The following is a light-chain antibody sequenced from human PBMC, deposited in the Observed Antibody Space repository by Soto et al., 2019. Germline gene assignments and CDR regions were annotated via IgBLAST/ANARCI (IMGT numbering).Light chain of an antibody. Sequence: QSALTQPASVSGSPGQSITISCTGTSSDVGGYNYVSWYQQHPAKAPKLIIYEVSSRPSGVSNRFSGSKSGNTASLTISGLQAEDEADYYCNSYTSKSTGVFGTGTKLTVL. J-gene: IGLJ1*01. CDR2: EVS. V-gene: IGLV2-14*01. CDR3: NSYTSKSTGV. CDR1: SSDVGGYNY.